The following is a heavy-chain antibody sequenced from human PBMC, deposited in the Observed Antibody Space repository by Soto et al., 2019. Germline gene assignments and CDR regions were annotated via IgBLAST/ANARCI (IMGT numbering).Heavy chain of an antibody. J-gene: IGHJ4*02. Sequence: SETLSLTCTVSGGSISNHYWSWIRQPPGKGLEWIGYIHYSGSTNYNPSLKSRVTISVDTSKKQFSLKLSSVTAADTAVYYCARGGWTNDYWGQGTLVTVSS. V-gene: IGHV4-59*11. CDR2: IHYSGST. D-gene: IGHD6-19*01. CDR1: GGSISNHY. CDR3: ARGGWTNDY.